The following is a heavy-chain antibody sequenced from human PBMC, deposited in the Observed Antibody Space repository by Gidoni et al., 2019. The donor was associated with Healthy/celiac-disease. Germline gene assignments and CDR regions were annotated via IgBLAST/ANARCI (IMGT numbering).Heavy chain of an antibody. CDR1: GFTFSSYA. D-gene: IGHD6-19*01. V-gene: IGHV3-23*01. Sequence: EVQLLEPGGGLVQPGGPLRLSCAAPGFTFSSYAMSWVRQAPGKGLEWVSAISGSGGSPYYADSVKGRFTISRDNSKNTLYLQMNSLRAEDTAVYYCAKDLSPGIAVAGLYWGQGTLVTVSS. J-gene: IGHJ4*02. CDR3: AKDLSPGIAVAGLY. CDR2: ISGSGGSP.